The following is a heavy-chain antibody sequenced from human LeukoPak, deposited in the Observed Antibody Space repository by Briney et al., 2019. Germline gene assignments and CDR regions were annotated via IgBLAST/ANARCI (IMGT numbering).Heavy chain of an antibody. J-gene: IGHJ4*02. CDR2: IYPGDADT. CDR1: GYSFTSYW. V-gene: IGHV5-51*01. CDR3: AIYSSSWFQLDY. Sequence: GESLKISGKGSGYSFTSYWIGWVRQMPGKGLEWMGIIYPGDADTRYSPSFQGQFTISADKSISTAYLQWSSLKASDTAMYYCAIYSSSWFQLDYWGQGTLVTVSS. D-gene: IGHD6-13*01.